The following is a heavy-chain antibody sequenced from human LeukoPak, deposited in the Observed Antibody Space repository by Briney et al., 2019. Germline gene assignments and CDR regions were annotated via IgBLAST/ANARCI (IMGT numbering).Heavy chain of an antibody. J-gene: IGHJ3*02. CDR1: GFTFSSYW. CDR2: IKQDGSEK. V-gene: IGHV3-7*01. Sequence: GGSLRLSCAASGFTFSSYWMSWVRQAPGKGLEWVANIKQDGSEKYYVDSVKGRFTISRDNAKNSLYLQMNSLRAEDTAVYYCARVYYDSSGYYSPVEAFDIWGQGTMVTVSS. D-gene: IGHD3-22*01. CDR3: ARVYYDSSGYYSPVEAFDI.